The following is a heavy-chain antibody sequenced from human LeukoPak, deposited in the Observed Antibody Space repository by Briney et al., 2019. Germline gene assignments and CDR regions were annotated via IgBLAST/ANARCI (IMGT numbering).Heavy chain of an antibody. V-gene: IGHV4-4*07. CDR3: ARDAPSPLGIPSPNWFDP. Sequence: PSETLSLTCTVSGGSISSYYWSWIRQPAGKGLEWIGRIYTSGSTNYNPSLKSRVTMSVDTSKNQFSLKLGSVTAADTAVYYCARDAPSPLGIPSPNWFDPWGQGTLVTVSS. J-gene: IGHJ5*02. CDR1: GGSISSYY. D-gene: IGHD7-27*01. CDR2: IYTSGST.